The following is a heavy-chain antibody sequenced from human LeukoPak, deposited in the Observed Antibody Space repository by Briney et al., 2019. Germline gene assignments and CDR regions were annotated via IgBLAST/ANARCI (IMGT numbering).Heavy chain of an antibody. D-gene: IGHD6-19*01. J-gene: IGHJ3*02. V-gene: IGHV1-69*13. CDR3: ASPEAVSGWYPDDAFDI. CDR1: GGTFSSYA. Sequence: SVKVSCKASGGTFSSYAISWVRQAPGQGLECMGGIIPIFGTANYAQKFQGRVTITADESTSTAYMELSSLRSEDTAVYYCASPEAVSGWYPDDAFDIWGQGTMVTVSS. CDR2: IIPIFGTA.